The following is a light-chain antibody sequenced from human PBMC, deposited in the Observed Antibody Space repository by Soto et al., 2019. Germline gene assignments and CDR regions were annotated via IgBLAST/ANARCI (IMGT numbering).Light chain of an antibody. CDR2: GAS. V-gene: IGKV3-20*01. J-gene: IGKJ1*01. Sequence: EVVMTQSPATLSASPGERVILSCRASQNIGSNLAWYQQRPGQAPRLLIYGASSRATGIPDRFSGSGSGTDFTLTIARLEPEDFAFYYCQRYGTSSRTFGQGTKVDIK. CDR1: QNIGSN. CDR3: QRYGTSSRT.